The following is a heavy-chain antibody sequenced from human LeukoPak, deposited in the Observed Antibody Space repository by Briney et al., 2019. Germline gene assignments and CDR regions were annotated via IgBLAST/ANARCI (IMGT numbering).Heavy chain of an antibody. V-gene: IGHV3-49*03. Sequence: GGSLRLSCTASGFTFGDYAMSWFRQAPGKGLEWVGFIRSKAYGGTTEYAASVKGRFTISRDDSKSIAYLQMNSLKTEDTAVYYCTRGPGAVTGYWFDPWGQGTLVTVSS. CDR2: IRSKAYGGTT. CDR3: TRGPGAVTGYWFDP. CDR1: GFTFGDYA. J-gene: IGHJ5*02. D-gene: IGHD4-17*01.